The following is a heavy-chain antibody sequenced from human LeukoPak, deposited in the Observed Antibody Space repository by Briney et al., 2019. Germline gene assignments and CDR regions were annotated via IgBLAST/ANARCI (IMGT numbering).Heavy chain of an antibody. J-gene: IGHJ4*02. CDR2: IWYDDTNK. V-gene: IGHV3-30*02. D-gene: IGHD1-26*01. Sequence: GGSLRLSCTASGFTFSDYGMHWVRQPPGKGLEWVAIIWYDDTNKNYADSVKGRFTISRDNSKNTLSLQMNSLRAEDTAVYYCAPPPGSGSYLDYWGQGTLVTVSS. CDR1: GFTFSDYG. CDR3: APPPGSGSYLDY.